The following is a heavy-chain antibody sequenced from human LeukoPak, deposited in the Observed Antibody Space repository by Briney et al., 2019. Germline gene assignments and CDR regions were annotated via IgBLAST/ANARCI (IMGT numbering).Heavy chain of an antibody. D-gene: IGHD3-9*01. CDR3: ANSVLRYFDWPLELTF. CDR2: VSFDGRNK. V-gene: IGHV3-30-3*01. CDR1: GFSLSSYA. Sequence: GRSLRLSCEASGFSLSSYAFHWVRQAPGKGLEWVSFVSFDGRNKNYADSVRGRFTISRDNSKNTLYLQMNSLRAEDTAVYYCANSVLRYFDWPLELTFWGQGTLVTVSS. J-gene: IGHJ4*02.